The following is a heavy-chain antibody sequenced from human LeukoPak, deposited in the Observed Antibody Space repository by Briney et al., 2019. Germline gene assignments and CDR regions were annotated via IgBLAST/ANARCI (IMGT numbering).Heavy chain of an antibody. CDR1: GFTFSSYA. D-gene: IGHD6-19*01. Sequence: GGSLRLSCAASGFTFSSYAMSWVRQAPGKGLEWVSYISSSGSTIYYADSVKGRFTISRDNAKNSLYLQMNSLRAEDTAVYYCARDRAHSSGWYEDWFDPWGQGTLVTVSS. V-gene: IGHV3-48*04. CDR2: ISSSGSTI. J-gene: IGHJ5*02. CDR3: ARDRAHSSGWYEDWFDP.